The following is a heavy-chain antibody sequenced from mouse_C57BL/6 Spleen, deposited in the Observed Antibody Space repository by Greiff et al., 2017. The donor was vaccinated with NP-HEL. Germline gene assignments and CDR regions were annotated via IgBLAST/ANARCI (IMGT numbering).Heavy chain of an antibody. CDR2: IHPNSGST. D-gene: IGHD1-1*01. V-gene: IGHV1-64*01. CDR1: GYTFTSYW. J-gene: IGHJ4*01. CDR3: ARDPLTTVVPMDY. Sequence: QVQLQQPGAELVKPGASVKLSCKASGYTFTSYWMHWVKQRPGQGLEWIGMIHPNSGSTNYNEKFKSKATLTVDKSSSTAYMQLSSLTSEDSAVYYCARDPLTTVVPMDYWGQGTSVTVSS.